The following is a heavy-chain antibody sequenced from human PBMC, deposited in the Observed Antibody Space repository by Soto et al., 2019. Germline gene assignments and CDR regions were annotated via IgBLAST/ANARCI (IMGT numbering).Heavy chain of an antibody. CDR2: IRGDGSTI. CDR3: ARAFDGIYSYFDY. CDR1: GFTFSHSG. J-gene: IGHJ4*02. D-gene: IGHD1-26*01. Sequence: EVQLVESGGGLVQPGGSLRLSCAASGFTFSHSGMNWVRQAPGKGLEWVSYIRGDGSTIYADSVKGRFTISRDNAKNSLYLQMNSLRDEDTAVYYCARAFDGIYSYFDYLGQGALVIVSS. V-gene: IGHV3-48*02.